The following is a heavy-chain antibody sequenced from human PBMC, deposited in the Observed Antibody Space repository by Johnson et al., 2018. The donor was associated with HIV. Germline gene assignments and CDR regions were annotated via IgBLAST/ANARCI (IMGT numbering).Heavy chain of an antibody. CDR2: ISSNGGST. J-gene: IGHJ3*02. V-gene: IGHV3-64*01. CDR1: GFTFSDYF. D-gene: IGHD1-1*01. Sequence: EVQLVESGGGLVQPGGSLRLSCDTSGFTFSDYFIDWVRQAPGKGLEYVSAISSNGGSTYYANSVKGRFTISRDNSKNTLYLQMGSLRAEDMAVYYCARVRETKGPYDAFDIWGQGTMVTVSS. CDR3: ARVRETKGPYDAFDI.